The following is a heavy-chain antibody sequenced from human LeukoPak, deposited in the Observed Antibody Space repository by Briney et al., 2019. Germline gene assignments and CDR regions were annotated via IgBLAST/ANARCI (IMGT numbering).Heavy chain of an antibody. J-gene: IGHJ4*02. D-gene: IGHD4-23*01. CDR1: GFTFSSYA. CDR2: LSNSGGST. CDR3: AKDGIAGADNSHFDN. Sequence: PGGSLRLSCATAGFTFSSYAMSWVRQAPGKGLEWVSGLSNSGGSTYYADSVKGRFTISRDNSKNTLYLQMNSLGAEDTAVYYCAKDGIAGADNSHFDNWGQGTLVTVSS. V-gene: IGHV3-23*01.